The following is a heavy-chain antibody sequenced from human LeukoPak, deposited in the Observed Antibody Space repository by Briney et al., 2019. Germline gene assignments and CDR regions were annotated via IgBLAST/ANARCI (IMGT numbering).Heavy chain of an antibody. Sequence: GGSLRLSCAASGFTFSSYAMSWVRQAPGKGLEWVSAISGSGGSTYYADSVKGRFTISRDNSKNTLYLQMNSLRAEDTAVYYCARDGRDLDSYAADYWGQGTLVTVSS. CDR2: ISGSGGST. V-gene: IGHV3-23*01. D-gene: IGHD5-18*01. J-gene: IGHJ4*02. CDR3: ARDGRDLDSYAADY. CDR1: GFTFSSYA.